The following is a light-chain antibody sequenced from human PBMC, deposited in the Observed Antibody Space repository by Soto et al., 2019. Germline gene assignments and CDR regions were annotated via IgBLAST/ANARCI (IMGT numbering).Light chain of an antibody. CDR2: AAS. CDR1: QAIGSY. V-gene: IGKV1-6*01. Sequence: AIQLTQSPSSLSASVGDTVTITCRASQAIGSYFAWYQQKPGKAPELLIYAASILQSGVPSRFSGSGSGTDFTLTITSLQPEDFAIYYCLQDYTYPRTFGGGTKVEIK. J-gene: IGKJ4*01. CDR3: LQDYTYPRT.